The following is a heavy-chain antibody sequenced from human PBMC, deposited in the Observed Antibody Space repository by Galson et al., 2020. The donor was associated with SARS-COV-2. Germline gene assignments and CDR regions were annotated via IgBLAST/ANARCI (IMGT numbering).Heavy chain of an antibody. V-gene: IGHV4-59*08. CDR2: IYYIGNT. CDR1: GGSISSYY. CDR3: ARHANWELLHVFDI. Sequence: SETLSLTCAVSGGSISSYYWSWIRQSPGKGLEWIGYIYYIGNTNYNPSLESRVTISLDTSKNQFSLKLSSVTAADTAVYYCARHANWELLHVFDIWGQGTMVTVSS. D-gene: IGHD1-26*01. J-gene: IGHJ3*02.